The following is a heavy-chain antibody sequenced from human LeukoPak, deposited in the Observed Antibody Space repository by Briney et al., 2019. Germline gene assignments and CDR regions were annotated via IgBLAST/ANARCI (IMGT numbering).Heavy chain of an antibody. D-gene: IGHD1-26*01. CDR1: AYSISDGFV. CDR2: IYHSGTS. V-gene: IGHV4-38-2*02. CDR3: TRLSHVAGAPKVSWFDP. Sequence: SGTLSLTCTVPAYSISDGFVWGWIRRAPGKGLEGIGTIYHSGTSYYKPSLKSRISMSVDTSKNQFSLNLSSVTAADTAVYYCTRLSHVAGAPKVSWFDPWGQGTLVTVSS. J-gene: IGHJ5*02.